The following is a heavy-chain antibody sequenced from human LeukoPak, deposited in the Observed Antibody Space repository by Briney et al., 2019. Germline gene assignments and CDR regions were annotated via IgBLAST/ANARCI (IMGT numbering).Heavy chain of an antibody. CDR2: ISAYNGNT. CDR1: GYTFTSCG. CDR3: ARTYNFWSGYYYDY. Sequence: ASVKVSYKASGYTFTSCGISWVRQAPGQGLEWMGWISAYNGNTNYAQKLQGRVTMTTDTSTSTAYMELRSLRSDDTAVYYCARTYNFWSGYYYDYWGQGTLLTVSS. V-gene: IGHV1-18*01. D-gene: IGHD3-3*01. J-gene: IGHJ4*02.